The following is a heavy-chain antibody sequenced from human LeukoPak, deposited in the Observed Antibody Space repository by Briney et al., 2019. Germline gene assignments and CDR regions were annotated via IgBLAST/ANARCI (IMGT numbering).Heavy chain of an antibody. CDR2: INPSGGST. CDR3: ARLLSDGNFDY. J-gene: IGHJ4*02. V-gene: IGHV1-46*01. Sequence: ASVKVSCKASGHTFTSYYMHWVRQAPGQGLEWMGIINPSGGSTSYAQKFQGRVTMTRDTSTSTVYMELSSLRSEDTAVYYCARLLSDGNFDYWGQGTLVTVSS. D-gene: IGHD1-26*01. CDR1: GHTFTSYY.